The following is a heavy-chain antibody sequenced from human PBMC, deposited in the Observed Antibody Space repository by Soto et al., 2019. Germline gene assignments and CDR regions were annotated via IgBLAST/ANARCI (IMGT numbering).Heavy chain of an antibody. CDR1: GGSFRGYY. CDR2: INHSGST. Sequence: TSETLSLTCAVYGGSFRGYYGSWIRQPPGKGLEWIGEINHSGSTNYNPSLKSRVTISVDTSKNQFSLKLSSVTAADTAVYYCARGRATYYYGSGTSNWFDPWGQGTLVTVSS. V-gene: IGHV4-34*01. D-gene: IGHD3-10*01. J-gene: IGHJ5*02. CDR3: ARGRATYYYGSGTSNWFDP.